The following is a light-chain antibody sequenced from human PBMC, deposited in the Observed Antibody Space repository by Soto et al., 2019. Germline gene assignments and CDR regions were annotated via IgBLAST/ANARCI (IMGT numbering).Light chain of an antibody. Sequence: IVLTQSPASLSVSPGEGATLSCRASQNVNSLLAWYQQKPGRPPRLLIYGASTRATGIPARFSGSGSGTEFTLSISSLQSEDFAVYYCQQYYKWPITVGLGTRLE. CDR3: QQYYKWPIT. J-gene: IGKJ5*01. CDR2: GAS. CDR1: QNVNSL. V-gene: IGKV3-15*01.